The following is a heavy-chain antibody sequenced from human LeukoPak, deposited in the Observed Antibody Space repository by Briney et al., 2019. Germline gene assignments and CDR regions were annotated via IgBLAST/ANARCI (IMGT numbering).Heavy chain of an antibody. Sequence: GGSLRLSCAASGFSFSTYAMHWVRQAPGKGLEWVSGISWNSGSIGYADSVKGRFTISRDNAKNSLYLQMNSLRAEDTALYYCAKDISHHWGSPFDYWGQGTLVTVSS. V-gene: IGHV3-9*01. J-gene: IGHJ4*02. CDR2: ISWNSGSI. CDR3: AKDISHHWGSPFDY. D-gene: IGHD3-16*01. CDR1: GFSFSTYA.